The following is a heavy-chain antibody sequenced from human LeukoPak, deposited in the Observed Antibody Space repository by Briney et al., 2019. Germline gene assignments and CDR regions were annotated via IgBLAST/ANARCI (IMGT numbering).Heavy chain of an antibody. Sequence: GGSLRLSCAASGFTFSDYYMSWVRQAPGKGLEWVSYISTAGSHIYHADSVKGRFTISRDNSKSTLFLQMNNVRVEDTAIYYCASLSAMTTAPPDVWGHGTTVTVSS. CDR1: GFTFSDYY. CDR3: ASLSAMTTAPPDV. D-gene: IGHD4-11*01. J-gene: IGHJ6*02. CDR2: ISTAGSHI. V-gene: IGHV3-11*04.